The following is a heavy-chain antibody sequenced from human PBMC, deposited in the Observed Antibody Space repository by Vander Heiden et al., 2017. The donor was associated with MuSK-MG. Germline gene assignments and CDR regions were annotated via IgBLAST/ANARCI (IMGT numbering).Heavy chain of an antibody. Sequence: QITLKESGPTLVKPTQTLTLTCTFSGFSLSTSGVGVGWIRQPPGKALEWLALIYWDDDKRYSPSLKSRLTITKDTSKNQVVLTMTNMDPVDTATYYCAHSLLEADFRGVIITGTYNWFDPWGQGTLVTVSS. CDR1: GFSLSTSGVG. D-gene: IGHD3-10*01. CDR3: AHSLLEADFRGVIITGTYNWFDP. J-gene: IGHJ5*02. CDR2: IYWDDDK. V-gene: IGHV2-5*02.